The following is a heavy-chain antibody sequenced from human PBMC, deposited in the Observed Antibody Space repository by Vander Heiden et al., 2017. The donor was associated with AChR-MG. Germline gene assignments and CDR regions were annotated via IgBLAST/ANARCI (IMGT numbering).Heavy chain of an antibody. V-gene: IGHV1-2*02. Sequence: QVQLVQSGAAVTKPGASVKVSCKASGYTFTGYYTNWVRQAPGQGLGWMGWINPNSGGTNYAQKFQGRVTMTRDTSISTAYMELSRLRSDDTAVYYCAREVDVVVVAATLFPVLSPWGQGTLVTVSA. CDR2: INPNSGGT. CDR3: AREVDVVVVAATLFPVLSP. D-gene: IGHD2-15*01. CDR1: GYTFTGYY. J-gene: IGHJ5*02.